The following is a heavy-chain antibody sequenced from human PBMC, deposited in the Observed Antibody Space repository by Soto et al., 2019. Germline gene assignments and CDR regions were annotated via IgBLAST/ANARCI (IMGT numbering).Heavy chain of an antibody. V-gene: IGHV2-5*01. D-gene: IGHD5-12*01. J-gene: IGHJ4*02. CDR2: TYWNGND. Sequence: QITLEESGPTLVKPTRTLTLTRTFSGFSLTSSGVGVGWIRQPPGKALEWLALTYWNGNDRYSPSLRRRLAIKKATSENQVVLTMTNMDPVDTATYYCAQSGGGYADSWDYFDYWGQGILVTVSS. CDR1: GFSLTSSGVG. CDR3: AQSGGGYADSWDYFDY.